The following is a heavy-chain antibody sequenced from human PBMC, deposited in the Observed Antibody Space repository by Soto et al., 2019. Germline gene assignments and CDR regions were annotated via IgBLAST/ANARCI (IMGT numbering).Heavy chain of an antibody. CDR3: ARVRYGSGNQGDLDY. J-gene: IGHJ4*02. CDR1: GGTFSSYT. Sequence: QVQLVQSGAEVKKPGSSVKVSCKASGGTFSSYTISWVRQAPGQGLEWMGRIIPILGIANYAQKFQGRVTITADKSTSTAYMELSSLRSEDTAVYYCARVRYGSGNQGDLDYWGQGTLVTVSS. D-gene: IGHD3-10*01. V-gene: IGHV1-69*02. CDR2: IIPILGIA.